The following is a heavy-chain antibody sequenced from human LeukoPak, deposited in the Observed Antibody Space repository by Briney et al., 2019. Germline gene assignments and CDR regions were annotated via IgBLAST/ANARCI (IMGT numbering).Heavy chain of an antibody. V-gene: IGHV3-23*01. D-gene: IGHD3-9*01. CDR1: GFTFSSYA. Sequence: GGSLSLSCAASGFTFSSYAMSWVRQAPGKGLEWVSAISGSGGSTYYADSVKGRFTISRDNSKNTLYLQMNSLRAEDTAVYYCAKDRRYYDILTGYREFDYWGQGTLVTVSS. J-gene: IGHJ4*02. CDR2: ISGSGGST. CDR3: AKDRRYYDILTGYREFDY.